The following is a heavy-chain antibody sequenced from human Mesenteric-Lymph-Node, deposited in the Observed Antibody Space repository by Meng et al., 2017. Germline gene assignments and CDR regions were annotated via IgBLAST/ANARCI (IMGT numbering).Heavy chain of an antibody. CDR3: ARDGGAFDIVVVVAATSSGWYYFDY. D-gene: IGHD2-15*01. CDR1: GYTFTSYY. J-gene: IGHJ4*02. Sequence: ASVKVSCKASGYTFTSYYMPWVRQAPGQGLEWMGIINPSGGSTSYAQKFQGRVTMTRDTSTSTVYKELSSLRSEDTAVYYCARDGGAFDIVVVVAATSSGWYYFDYWGQGTLVTVSS. V-gene: IGHV1-46*01. CDR2: INPSGGST.